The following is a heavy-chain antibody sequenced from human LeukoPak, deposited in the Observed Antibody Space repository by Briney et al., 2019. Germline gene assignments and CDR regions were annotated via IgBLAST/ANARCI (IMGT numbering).Heavy chain of an antibody. CDR2: SIGSGGST. CDR3: AKDRSGYFSDFDY. CDR1: GFTFSSYG. J-gene: IGHJ4*02. D-gene: IGHD3-22*01. V-gene: IGHV3-23*01. Sequence: GGSLRLSCAASGFTFSSYGMSWVRQAPEKGLEWVSVSIGSGGSTYYADSVKGRFTISRDNSKNTLYLQMNSLRAEDTAVYYCAKDRSGYFSDFDYWGQGTLVTVSS.